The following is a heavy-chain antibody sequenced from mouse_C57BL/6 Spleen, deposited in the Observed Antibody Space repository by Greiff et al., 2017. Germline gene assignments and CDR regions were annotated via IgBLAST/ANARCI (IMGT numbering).Heavy chain of an antibody. CDR1: GHTFTSYW. CDR2: IHPNSGST. J-gene: IGHJ3*01. D-gene: IGHD2-3*01. Sequence: QVQLQQPGAELVKPGASVKLSCKASGHTFTSYWMHWVKQRPGQGLEWIGMIHPNSGSTNYNEKFKSKATLTVDKSSSTAYMQLSSLTSEDSAVYYCVAYDGYYRFAYWGQGTLVTVSA. V-gene: IGHV1-64*01. CDR3: VAYDGYYRFAY.